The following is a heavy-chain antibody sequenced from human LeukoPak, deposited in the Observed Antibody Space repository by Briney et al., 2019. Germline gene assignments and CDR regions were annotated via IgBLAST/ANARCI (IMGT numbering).Heavy chain of an antibody. V-gene: IGHV3-30*18. CDR2: ISHDGSNT. J-gene: IGHJ4*01. CDR3: AKEMKPWMHFDY. D-gene: IGHD5-12*01. Sequence: GGSLRLSCAASGFTFSRSAVHWVRQAPGKGLEWVAVISHDGSNTDYTDSVKGRFTISRDNSKNTLYLQMNSLRAEDTAVYYCAKEMKPWMHFDYWGHGTLVTVSS. CDR1: GFTFSRSA.